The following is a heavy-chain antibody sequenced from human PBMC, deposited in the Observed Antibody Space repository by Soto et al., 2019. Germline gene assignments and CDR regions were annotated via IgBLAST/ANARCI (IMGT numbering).Heavy chain of an antibody. CDR3: AKDKAPVTHYYFDS. D-gene: IGHD4-17*01. V-gene: IGHV3-23*01. Sequence: PGGSLRLSCAASGFTFKSYAMSWVRQAPGKGLEWVSVISGSGGTTYYADSVKGRFTISRDNSKNTLYLQMNSLRAEDTALYYCAKDKAPVTHYYFDSWGQGTLVTVSS. CDR2: ISGSGGTT. CDR1: GFTFKSYA. J-gene: IGHJ4*02.